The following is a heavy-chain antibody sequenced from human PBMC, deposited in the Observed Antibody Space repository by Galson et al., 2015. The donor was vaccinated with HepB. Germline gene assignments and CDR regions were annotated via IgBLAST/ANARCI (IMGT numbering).Heavy chain of an antibody. D-gene: IGHD2-2*01. CDR2: INPSGGST. V-gene: IGHV1-46*01. CDR1: GYTFTSYH. CDR3: ARDRDEHQLPQGAYYYYGMDV. J-gene: IGHJ6*02. Sequence: SVKVSCKASGYTFTSYHMHWVRQAPGQGLEWMGIINPSGGSTSYAQKFQGRVTMTRDTSTSTVYMELSSLRSEDTAVYYCARDRDEHQLPQGAYYYYGMDVWGQGTTVTVSS.